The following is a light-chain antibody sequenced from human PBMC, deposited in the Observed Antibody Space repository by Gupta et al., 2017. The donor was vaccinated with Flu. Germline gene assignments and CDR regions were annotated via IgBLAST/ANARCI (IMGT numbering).Light chain of an antibody. CDR3: GTVYGSLRNAV. V-gene: IGLV1-51*02. J-gene: IGLJ1*01. CDR1: SSNIGNTY. Sequence: VTISCSGSSSNIGNTYVSWYQQRPGTAPKLLIYENNKRPSGIPDRFSGSKSGTSAALGITGLQTGEEADYYCGTVYGSLRNAVFGAGTKVTVL. CDR2: ENN.